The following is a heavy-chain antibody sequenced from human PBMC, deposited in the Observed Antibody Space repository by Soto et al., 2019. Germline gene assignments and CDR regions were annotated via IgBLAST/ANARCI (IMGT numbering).Heavy chain of an antibody. CDR2: INPNSGGT. Sequence: QVQLVQSGAEVKKPGASVKVSCKASGYTFSDYYMHWVRQAPGQGPEWMGWINPNSGGTNYAQKFQGWITMTSDTSLSTAYMELSRLRSDDTAVYYCAREGMAAADVNWFDPWGQGTLVNVSS. CDR3: AREGMAAADVNWFDP. D-gene: IGHD6-13*01. V-gene: IGHV1-2*04. CDR1: GYTFSDYY. J-gene: IGHJ5*02.